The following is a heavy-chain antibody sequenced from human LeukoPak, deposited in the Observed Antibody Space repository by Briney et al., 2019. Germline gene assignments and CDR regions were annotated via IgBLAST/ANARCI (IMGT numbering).Heavy chain of an antibody. Sequence: AGGSLRLSCAASGFTFSSYAMHWVRQAPGKGLEWVAVISYDGSNKYYADSVKGRFTISRDNSKNTLYLQMNSLRAEDTAVYYCASYSNYWFDPWGQGTVVTVSS. V-gene: IGHV3-30-3*01. J-gene: IGHJ5*02. CDR3: ASYSNYWFDP. CDR1: GFTFSSYA. CDR2: ISYDGSNK. D-gene: IGHD4-11*01.